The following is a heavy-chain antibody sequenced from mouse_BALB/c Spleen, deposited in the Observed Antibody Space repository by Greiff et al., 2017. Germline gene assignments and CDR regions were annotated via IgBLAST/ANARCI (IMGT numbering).Heavy chain of an antibody. V-gene: IGHV2-6-7*01. CDR3: ARGGYDPYYAMDY. CDR1: GFSLTGYG. D-gene: IGHD2-3*01. J-gene: IGHJ4*01. CDR2: IWGDGST. Sequence: VQRVESGPGLVAPSQSLSITCTVSGFSLTGYGVNWVRQPPGKGLEWLGMIWGDGSTDYNSALKSRLSISKDNSKSQVFLKMNSLQTDDTARYYCARGGYDPYYAMDYWGQGTSVTVSS.